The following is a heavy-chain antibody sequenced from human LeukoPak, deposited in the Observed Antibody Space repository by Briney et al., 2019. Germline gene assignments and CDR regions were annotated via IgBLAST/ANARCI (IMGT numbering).Heavy chain of an antibody. D-gene: IGHD4-17*01. CDR3: ARDPYSLLRGVTTPSDY. Sequence: PGGSLRLSCAASGFTFSSYWMSWVRQAPGKGLEWVSYISSSSSTIYYADSVKGRFTISRDNAKNSLYLQMNSLRAEDTAVYYCARDPYSLLRGVTTPSDYWGQGTLVTVSS. J-gene: IGHJ4*02. V-gene: IGHV3-48*04. CDR2: ISSSSSTI. CDR1: GFTFSSYW.